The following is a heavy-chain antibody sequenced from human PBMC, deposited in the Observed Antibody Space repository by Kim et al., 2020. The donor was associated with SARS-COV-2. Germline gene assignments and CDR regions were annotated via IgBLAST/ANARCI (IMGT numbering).Heavy chain of an antibody. V-gene: IGHV3-74*01. CDR1: GFMFSSNW. J-gene: IGHJ4*02. CDR3: AGPVYDSLYSRPFHY. D-gene: IGHD3-22*01. CDR2: INSDATSM. Sequence: GGSLRLSCVASGFMFSSNWMHWVRQAPGKGLVWVSRINSDATSMTYVDSVKGRFTISRDNAKNTRYLEMNSLRVEDTAVYYCAGPVYDSLYSRPFHYWGQGALVTVTS.